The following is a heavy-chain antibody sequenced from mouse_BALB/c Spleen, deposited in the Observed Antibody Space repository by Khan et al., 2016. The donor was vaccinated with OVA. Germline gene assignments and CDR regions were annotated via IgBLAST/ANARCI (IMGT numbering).Heavy chain of an antibody. D-gene: IGHD1-2*01. V-gene: IGHV3-2*02. CDR3: ARTARIKY. CDR2: ISYSGST. Sequence: EVQLQQSGPGLVKPSQSLSLTCTVTGYSITSGYGWNWIRQFPGNKLEWMGYISYSGSTNYNPSLKSRISITRDTSKNQFFLHFNSVTTEDTATYYCARTARIKYWGQGTTLTVSS. J-gene: IGHJ2*01. CDR1: GYSITSGYG.